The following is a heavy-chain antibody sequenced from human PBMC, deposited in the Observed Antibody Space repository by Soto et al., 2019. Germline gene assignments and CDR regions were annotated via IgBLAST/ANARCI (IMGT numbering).Heavy chain of an antibody. J-gene: IGHJ4*02. Sequence: GASVKVSCKASGYTVTSYGISWVRQAPGQGLEWMGWISAYNGNTNYAQKLQGRVTITTDTSTSTAYMELRSLRSDDTAVYYCARDREQLSSSDYWGKGTLVTVSS. CDR2: ISAYNGNT. D-gene: IGHD6-6*01. CDR3: ARDREQLSSSDY. V-gene: IGHV1-18*01. CDR1: GYTVTSYG.